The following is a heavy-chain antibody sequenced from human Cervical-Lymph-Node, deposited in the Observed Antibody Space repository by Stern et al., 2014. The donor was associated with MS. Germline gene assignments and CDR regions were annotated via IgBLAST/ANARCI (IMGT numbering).Heavy chain of an antibody. CDR2: ISCMGGST. CDR3: ARGLEWRSSSSFAF. J-gene: IGHJ4*02. Sequence: VQLVQSGAELKRPGASVMVSCKTSGYSFTRFHMNWVRQAPGQGLEWMGLISCMGGSTSYAQKFQDRVTMTRDISTSTVYMELSSLRSDDTAVYYCARGLEWRSSSSFAFWGQGSLITVSS. V-gene: IGHV1-46*03. CDR1: GYSFTRFH. D-gene: IGHD6-6*01.